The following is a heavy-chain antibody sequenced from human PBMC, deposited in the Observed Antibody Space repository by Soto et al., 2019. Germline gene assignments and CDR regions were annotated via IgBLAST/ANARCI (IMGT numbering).Heavy chain of an antibody. CDR3: ARDGGSSWPFDY. V-gene: IGHV3-30-3*01. Sequence: LRLSFAASGFTFSSYAMHWVRQAPGKGLEWVAVISYDGSNKYYADSVKGRFTISRDNSKNTLYLQMNSLRAEDTAVYYCARDGGSSWPFDYWGQGTLVTVSS. CDR1: GFTFSSYA. J-gene: IGHJ4*02. CDR2: ISYDGSNK. D-gene: IGHD6-13*01.